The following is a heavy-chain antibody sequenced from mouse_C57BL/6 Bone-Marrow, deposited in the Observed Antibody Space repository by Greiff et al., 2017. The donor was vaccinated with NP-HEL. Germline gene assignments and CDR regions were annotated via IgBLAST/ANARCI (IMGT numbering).Heavy chain of an antibody. CDR1: GFTFSSYA. CDR2: ISDGGSYT. D-gene: IGHD2-4*01. CDR3: ARPFYDYDEWFAY. Sequence: DVKLVESGGGLVKPGGSLKLSCAASGFTFSSYAMSWVRQTPEKRLEWVATISDGGSYTYYPDNVKGRFTISRDNAKNNLYLQMSHLKSEDTAMYYCARPFYDYDEWFAYWGQGTLVTVSA. J-gene: IGHJ3*01. V-gene: IGHV5-4*03.